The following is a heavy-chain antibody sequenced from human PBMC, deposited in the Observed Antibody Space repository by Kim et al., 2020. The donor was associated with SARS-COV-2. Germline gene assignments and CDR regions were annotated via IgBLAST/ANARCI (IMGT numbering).Heavy chain of an antibody. CDR3: ARDLSRRGSSGHLGY. CDR1: GYTFTSYG. Sequence: ASVKVSCKASGYTFTSYGISWVRQAPGQGLEWMGWISAYNGNTNYAQKLQGRVTMTTDTSTSTAYMELRSLRSDDTAVYYCARDLSRRGSSGHLGYWGQGTLVTVSS. D-gene: IGHD6-19*01. J-gene: IGHJ4*02. V-gene: IGHV1-18*01. CDR2: ISAYNGNT.